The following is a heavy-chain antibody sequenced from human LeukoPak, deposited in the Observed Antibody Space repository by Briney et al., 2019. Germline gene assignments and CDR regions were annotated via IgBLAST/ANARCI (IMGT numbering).Heavy chain of an antibody. Sequence: QPGGSLRLSCVASGSTFSSYWMSWVRQAPGKGLEWVANIKQDGSEKYYVESVKGRFTISRDNAKNSLFLQMNTLRVDDTAVYYCARDGDGYKSTPFDYWGQGTLVTVSS. CDR2: IKQDGSEK. J-gene: IGHJ4*02. CDR1: GSTFSSYW. CDR3: ARDGDGYKSTPFDY. V-gene: IGHV3-7*01. D-gene: IGHD5-24*01.